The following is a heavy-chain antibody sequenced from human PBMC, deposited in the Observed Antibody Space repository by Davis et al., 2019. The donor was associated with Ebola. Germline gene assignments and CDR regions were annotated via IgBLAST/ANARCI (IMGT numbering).Heavy chain of an antibody. CDR1: GGSISRGGSY. V-gene: IGHV4-31*03. J-gene: IGHJ6*03. CDR3: ARDLRYDSSGYDYYFYMDV. CDR2: IYYSGST. Sequence: PSETLSLTCTVSGGSISRGGSYWTWLRQHPGKGLEWLGYIYYSGSTYYKPSLKSRVTMSLDTSKNQFSLNLYSVTAADTAVYYCARDLRYDSSGYDYYFYMDVWGKGTTVTVSS. D-gene: IGHD3-22*01.